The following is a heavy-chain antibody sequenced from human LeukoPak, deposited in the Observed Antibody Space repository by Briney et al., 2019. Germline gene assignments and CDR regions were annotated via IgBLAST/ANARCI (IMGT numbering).Heavy chain of an antibody. V-gene: IGHV4-4*02. CDR2: ISLTGRT. Sequence: SETLSLTCGVSGGSISSTNWWSWVRQPPGQGLEWIGEISLTGRTNYNPSLQSRVTISVDTSKNQFSLELSSVTAADTAVYYCARGSRRLADFHYWGQGTLVTVSS. CDR1: GGSISSTNW. CDR3: ARGSRRLADFHY. D-gene: IGHD6-19*01. J-gene: IGHJ4*02.